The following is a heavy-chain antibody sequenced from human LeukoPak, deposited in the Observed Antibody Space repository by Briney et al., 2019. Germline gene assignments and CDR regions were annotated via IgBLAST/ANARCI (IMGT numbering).Heavy chain of an antibody. V-gene: IGHV1-24*01. Sequence: ASVKVSCKVSGYTLTELSMHWVRQAPGKGLEWMGGFDPEDGGTIYAQKFQGRVTMTEDTSTDTAYMELSSLRSEDTAVYYCARGSDSSGWGDYYYGMDVWGQGTTVTVSS. CDR3: ARGSDSSGWGDYYYGMDV. CDR2: FDPEDGGT. CDR1: GYTLTELS. J-gene: IGHJ6*02. D-gene: IGHD6-19*01.